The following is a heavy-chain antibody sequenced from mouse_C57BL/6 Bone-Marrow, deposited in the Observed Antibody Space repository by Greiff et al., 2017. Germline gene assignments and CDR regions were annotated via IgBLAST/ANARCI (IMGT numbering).Heavy chain of an antibody. CDR1: GYTFTDYN. Sequence: VQLQQSGPELVKPGASVKIPCKASGYTFTDYNMDWVKQSHGKSLEWIGDINPNNGGTIYNQKFKGKATLTVDKSSSTAYMELRSLTSEDTAVYYCARRIITTVVGYWYFDVWGTGTTVTVSS. J-gene: IGHJ1*03. CDR2: INPNNGGT. V-gene: IGHV1-18*01. D-gene: IGHD1-1*01. CDR3: ARRIITTVVGYWYFDV.